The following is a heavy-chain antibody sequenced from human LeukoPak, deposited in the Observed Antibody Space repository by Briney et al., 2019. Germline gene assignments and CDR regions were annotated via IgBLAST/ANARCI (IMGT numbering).Heavy chain of an antibody. V-gene: IGHV3-30*18. CDR3: AKDGGIAVAGYYYYYGMDV. D-gene: IGHD6-19*01. J-gene: IGHJ6*02. CDR2: ISYDGSNK. Sequence: GGSLRLSCAASGSTFSSYGMPWVRQAPGKGLEWVAVISYDGSNKYYADSVKGRFTISRDNSKNTLYLQMNSLRAEDTAVYYCAKDGGIAVAGYYYYYGMDVWGQGTTVTVSS. CDR1: GSTFSSYG.